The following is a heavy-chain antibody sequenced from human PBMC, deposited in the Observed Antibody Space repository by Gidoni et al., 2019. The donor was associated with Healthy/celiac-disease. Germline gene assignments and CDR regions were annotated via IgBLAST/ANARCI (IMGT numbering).Heavy chain of an antibody. V-gene: IGHV3-53*01. J-gene: IGHJ6*02. CDR2: IYSGGST. CDR3: ARVSTYYYYYGMDV. Sequence: EVQLVESGGGLIQPGGSLRLSCAASGFTVSSNYMSCVRQAPGKGLEWVSVIYSGGSTYYADSVKGRFTSSRDNSKNTLYLQMNSLRAEDTAVYYCARVSTYYYYYGMDVWGQGTTVTVSS. CDR1: GFTVSSNY. D-gene: IGHD1-20*01.